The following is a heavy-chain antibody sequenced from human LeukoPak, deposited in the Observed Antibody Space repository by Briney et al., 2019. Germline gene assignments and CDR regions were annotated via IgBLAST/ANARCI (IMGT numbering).Heavy chain of an antibody. CDR1: GFTFSSYS. J-gene: IGHJ3*02. CDR3: AKAYSSSWYDPESAFDI. D-gene: IGHD6-13*01. Sequence: GGSLRLSCAASGFTFSSYSMNWVRQAPGKGLEWVSSISSSSSYIYYADSVKGRFTISRDNAKNTLYLQMNSLRAEDTAVYYCAKAYSSSWYDPESAFDIWGQGTMVTVSS. CDR2: ISSSSSYI. V-gene: IGHV3-21*04.